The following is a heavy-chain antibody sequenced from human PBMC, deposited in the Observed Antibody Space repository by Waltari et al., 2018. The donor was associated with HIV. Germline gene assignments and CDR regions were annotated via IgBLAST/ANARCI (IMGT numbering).Heavy chain of an antibody. D-gene: IGHD3-10*01. J-gene: IGHJ4*02. Sequence: EVQLVESGGGLVQPGGSLRLSCAASGFTFSSYWMTWVRQAPGKGVEGGAKIKQDGREKYYVDSVKGQFTISRDNAKNSLYLQMNSLRAEDTAVYYCARERGSRSFDYWGQGTLVTVSS. CDR1: GFTFSSYW. CDR3: ARERGSRSFDY. CDR2: IKQDGREK. V-gene: IGHV3-7*01.